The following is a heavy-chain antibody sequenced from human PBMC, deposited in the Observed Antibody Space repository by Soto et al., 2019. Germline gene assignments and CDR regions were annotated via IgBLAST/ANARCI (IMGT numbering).Heavy chain of an antibody. CDR2: IKSKTDGGTT. D-gene: IGHD4-17*01. Sequence: GGSLRLSCAASGFTFSNAWMSWVRQAPGKGLEWVGRIKSKTDGGTTDYAAPVKGRFTISRDDSKNTLYLQMNSLKTEDTAVYYCWGTGGDYEDYYYYGMDVWGQGTTVTVSS. V-gene: IGHV3-15*01. J-gene: IGHJ6*02. CDR1: GFTFSNAW. CDR3: WGTGGDYEDYYYYGMDV.